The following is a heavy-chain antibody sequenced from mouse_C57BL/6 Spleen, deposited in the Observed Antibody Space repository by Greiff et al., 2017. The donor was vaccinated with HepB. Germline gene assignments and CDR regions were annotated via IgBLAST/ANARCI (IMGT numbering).Heavy chain of an antibody. CDR1: GYTFTSYW. D-gene: IGHD1-1*01. CDR2: IHPNSGST. CDR3: ATYYYGSFDV. V-gene: IGHV1-64*01. J-gene: IGHJ1*03. Sequence: VQLQQPGAELVKPGASVKLSCKASGYTFTSYWMHWVKQRPGQGLEWIGMIHPNSGSTNYNEKFKSKATLTVDKSSSTAYMQLSSLTSEDSAVYYCATYYYGSFDVWGTGTTVTVSS.